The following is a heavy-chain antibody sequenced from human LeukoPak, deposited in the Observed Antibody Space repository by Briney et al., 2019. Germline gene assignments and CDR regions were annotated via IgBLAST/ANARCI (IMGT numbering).Heavy chain of an antibody. D-gene: IGHD3-9*01. CDR3: AGPYYDILTAPDRNGYPDAFDI. J-gene: IGHJ3*02. CDR2: ISGSASSI. CDR1: GFTFSDYY. Sequence: GGSLRLSCAASGFTFSDYYMSWIRQAPGKGLEWISYISGSASSIFYADSVKGRFTISRDNSKNTLYLQMNSLRAEDTAVYYCAGPYYDILTAPDRNGYPDAFDIWGQGTMVTVSS. V-gene: IGHV3-11*01.